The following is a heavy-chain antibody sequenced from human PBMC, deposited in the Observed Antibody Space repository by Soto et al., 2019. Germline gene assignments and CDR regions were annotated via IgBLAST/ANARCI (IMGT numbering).Heavy chain of an antibody. J-gene: IGHJ4*02. CDR2: MNPNSGNT. V-gene: IGHV1-8*01. CDR3: ARSTGGLVRCELRDLDY. D-gene: IGHD1-26*01. CDR1: GYTFTSYD. Sequence: QVQLVQSGAEVKKPGASVKVSCKASGYTFTSYDINWVRQATGQGLEWMGWMNPNSGNTGYAQKFQGRVTMTRNTLRSTAHMWLGSRRSEDTAVYYCARSTGGLVRCELRDLDYGGQGTLVTVSS.